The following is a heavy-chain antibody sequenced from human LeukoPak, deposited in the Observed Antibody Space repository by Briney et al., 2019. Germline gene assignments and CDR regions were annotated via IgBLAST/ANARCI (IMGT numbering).Heavy chain of an antibody. CDR2: IGTAGDT. D-gene: IGHD2-8*01. J-gene: IGHJ6*02. CDR3: ARDLMVYEGGFDYYYYGMDV. Sequence: GGSLRLSCAASGFTFSSYDMHWVRQATGKGLEWVSAIGTAGDTYYPGSVKGRFTISRENAKNSLYLQVNSLRAGDTAVYYCARDLMVYEGGFDYYYYGMDVWGQGTTVTVSS. CDR1: GFTFSSYD. V-gene: IGHV3-13*01.